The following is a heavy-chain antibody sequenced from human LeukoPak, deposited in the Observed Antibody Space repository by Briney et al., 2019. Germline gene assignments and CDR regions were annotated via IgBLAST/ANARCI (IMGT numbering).Heavy chain of an antibody. D-gene: IGHD5/OR15-5a*01. Sequence: PSETLSLTCTVSDGSISSYYWSWIRQPPGKGLEYIGYIYYSGSTDSNASLRSRVTISIDTSKNQFSLKVSSVTAADTAVYYCGRSLHYAYDIWGQGTMVSVSS. V-gene: IGHV4-59*01. CDR1: DGSISSYY. CDR2: IYYSGST. J-gene: IGHJ3*02. CDR3: GRSLHYAYDI.